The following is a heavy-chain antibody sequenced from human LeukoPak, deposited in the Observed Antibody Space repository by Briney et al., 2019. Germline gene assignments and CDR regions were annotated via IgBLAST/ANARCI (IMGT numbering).Heavy chain of an antibody. J-gene: IGHJ4*02. CDR1: GYSFTTYW. D-gene: IGHD6-19*01. CDR2: IYPGASNT. CDR3: ATVAGAFDY. Sequence: GASLKISCKGSGYSFTTYWIGWVRQMPGRGLEWMGIIYPGASNTRYSPSFQGQVTISADKSISTAYLQWSSLKASDTAMYYCATVAGAFDYWGQGTLVTVSS. V-gene: IGHV5-51*01.